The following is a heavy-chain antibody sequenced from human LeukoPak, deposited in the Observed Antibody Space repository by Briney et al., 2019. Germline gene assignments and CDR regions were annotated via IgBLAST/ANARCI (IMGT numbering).Heavy chain of an antibody. CDR3: ARESVAERFDC. CDR1: GDSVSSNNAD. CDR2: TYYRYHWVY. D-gene: IGHD1-1*01. J-gene: IGHJ4*02. Sequence: QTLSLTCAXSGDSVSSNNADWNWLRQSPSRGLEWLGRTYYRYHWVYDYAGSVKGRITVNPDTSKNQFSLQLKSVIPEDTAVYYCARESVAERFDCWSQGSLVTVSS. V-gene: IGHV6-1*01.